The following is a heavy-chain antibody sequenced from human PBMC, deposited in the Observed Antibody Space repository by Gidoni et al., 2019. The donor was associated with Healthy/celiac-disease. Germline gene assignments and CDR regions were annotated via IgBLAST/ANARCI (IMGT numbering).Heavy chain of an antibody. CDR2: ISSSSSYI. CDR3: ARDPGPAISADY. V-gene: IGHV3-21*01. D-gene: IGHD6-25*01. CDR1: GFPFSSYS. Sequence: EVQLVESGGGLVKPGGSLRLSCAASGFPFSSYSMNWVRQAPGKGLEWVSSISSSSSYIYYADSVKGRFTISRDNAKNSLYLQMNSLRAEDTAVYYCARDPGPAISADYWGQGTLVTVSS. J-gene: IGHJ4*02.